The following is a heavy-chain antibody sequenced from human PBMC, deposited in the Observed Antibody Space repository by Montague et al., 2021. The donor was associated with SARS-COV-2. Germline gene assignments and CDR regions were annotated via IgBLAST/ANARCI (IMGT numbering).Heavy chain of an antibody. Sequence: YLRLSCAASGFTVSSTYMNWFRQVPGKGLEWVSSISSSSVTYSADSLKGRFTISRDNSKNTVYLQMNSLRAEDTAVYFCARESSQFFGSGPLDYWSQGSLVTVAS. V-gene: IGHV3-66*01. CDR3: ARESSQFFGSGPLDY. CDR1: GFTVSSTY. CDR2: ISSSSVT. D-gene: IGHD3-10*01. J-gene: IGHJ4*02.